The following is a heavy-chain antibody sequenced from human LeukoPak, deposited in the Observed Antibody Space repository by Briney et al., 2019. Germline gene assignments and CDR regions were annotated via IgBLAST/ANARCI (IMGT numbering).Heavy chain of an antibody. J-gene: IGHJ5*02. Sequence: GGSLRLSCAASGFTLSDYYMSWIRQAPGKGLEWVSYIQSIGPYTNYADSVKGRFTISRDNAKKSLYLQMNSLRAEDTAVYYCARGLVLGQRLPWTHDLWGQGTLVTVSS. D-gene: IGHD6-25*01. CDR1: GFTLSDYY. V-gene: IGHV3-11*06. CDR2: IQSIGPYT. CDR3: ARGLVLGQRLPWTHDL.